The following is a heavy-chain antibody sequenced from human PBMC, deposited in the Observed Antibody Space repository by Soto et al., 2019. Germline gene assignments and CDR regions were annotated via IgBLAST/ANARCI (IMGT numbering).Heavy chain of an antibody. CDR1: GGSFRREA. J-gene: IGHJ3*01. CDR3: XXXXAFCGNSDAFDV. D-gene: IGHD2-21*01. CDR2: ILPFFGTA. V-gene: IGHV1-69*15. Sequence: QVQLVQSGAEVKKPGSSVKVSCKASGGSFRREAINWVRQAPGQGPEWMGNILPFFGTADYAQKFQGRVTXXXXXXXXXXXXXXXXXXXXXXXXXXXXXXXAFCGNSDAFDVWGQGTMVIVSS.